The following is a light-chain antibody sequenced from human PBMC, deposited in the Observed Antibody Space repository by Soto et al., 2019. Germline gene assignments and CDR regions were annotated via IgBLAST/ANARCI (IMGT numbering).Light chain of an antibody. J-gene: IGLJ2*01. V-gene: IGLV2-11*01. CDR1: TGDVGYSNY. Sequence: QSALTQPRSVSASPGQSVTISCTVTTGDVGYSNYVSWYQHHPGKAPKLMIYDVSERPSGVPDRFSGSKSGNAASLTISGLQADDEADYYCRSYGRSSVVFDGGTKVTVL. CDR3: RSYGRSSVV. CDR2: DVS.